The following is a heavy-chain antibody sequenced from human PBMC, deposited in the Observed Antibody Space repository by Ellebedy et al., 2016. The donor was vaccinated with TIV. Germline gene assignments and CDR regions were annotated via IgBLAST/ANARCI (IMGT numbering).Heavy chain of an antibody. CDR2: IYYSGST. V-gene: IGHV4-31*03. D-gene: IGHD3-16*01. CDR3: ARDGGGYYFDY. J-gene: IGHJ4*02. Sequence: LRLSCTVSGGSISSGGYYWSWIRQHPGKGLEWIGYIYYSGSTYYNPSLKSRVTISVDTSKNQFSLKLSSVTAADTAVYYCARDGGGYYFDYWGQGTLVTVSS. CDR1: GGSISSGGYY.